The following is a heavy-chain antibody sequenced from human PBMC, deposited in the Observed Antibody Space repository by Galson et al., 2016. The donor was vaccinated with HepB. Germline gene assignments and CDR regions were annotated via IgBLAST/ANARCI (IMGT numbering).Heavy chain of an antibody. CDR3: ARTVLAGALYYYYGMDV. CDR2: IDSDDDK. V-gene: IGHV2-70*01. J-gene: IGHJ6*02. Sequence: PALVKPTQTLTLTCTFSGFSLDNSEMCVSWIRQPPGKAPEWLALIDSDDDKFYSSSLKTRLTISKDTSKNQVVLTMTNMDPVDTAAYFCARTVLAGALYYYYGMDVGGQGTAVRVTS. D-gene: IGHD3-3*01. CDR1: GFSLDNSEMC.